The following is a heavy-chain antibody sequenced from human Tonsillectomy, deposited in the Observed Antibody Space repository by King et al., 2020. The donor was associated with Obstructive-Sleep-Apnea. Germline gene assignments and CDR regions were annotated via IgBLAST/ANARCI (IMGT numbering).Heavy chain of an antibody. V-gene: IGHV3-30*04. D-gene: IGHD3-10*01. Sequence: VQLVESGGGVVQPGRSLRLSCAASGFTFSSYAMHWVRQAPGKGLEWVAVISYDGSNKHYADSVKGRFTISRDNSKNTLYLQMNSLRAEDTAVYYCARDGYYYGSGTLDYWGQGTLVTVSS. CDR1: GFTFSSYA. J-gene: IGHJ4*02. CDR3: ARDGYYYGSGTLDY. CDR2: ISYDGSNK.